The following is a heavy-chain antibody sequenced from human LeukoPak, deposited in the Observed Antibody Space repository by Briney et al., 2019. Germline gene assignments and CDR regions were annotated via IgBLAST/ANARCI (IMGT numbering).Heavy chain of an antibody. D-gene: IGHD2-15*01. CDR3: ARDGCSGGSCSWFDY. CDR2: ISYDGSNK. J-gene: IGHJ5*01. Sequence: GGSLRLSCAASGFTFSSYAMHWVRQAPGKGLEWVAVISYDGSNKYYADSVKGRFTISRDNSKNTLYLQMNSLRAEDTAVYYCARDGCSGGSCSWFDYWRQETLVTVSS. V-gene: IGHV3-30*04. CDR1: GFTFSSYA.